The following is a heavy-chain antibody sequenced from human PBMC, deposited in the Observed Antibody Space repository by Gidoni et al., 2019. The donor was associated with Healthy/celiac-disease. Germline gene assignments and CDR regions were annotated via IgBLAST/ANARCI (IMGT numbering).Heavy chain of an antibody. Sequence: EWVSYISSSSSTIYYADSVKGRFTISRDNAKNSLYLQMNSLRAEDTAVYYCAREGDYYDSSGYYSSDDAFDIWGQGTMVTVSS. CDR3: AREGDYYDSSGYYSSDDAFDI. J-gene: IGHJ3*02. V-gene: IGHV3-48*04. D-gene: IGHD3-22*01. CDR2: ISSSSSTI.